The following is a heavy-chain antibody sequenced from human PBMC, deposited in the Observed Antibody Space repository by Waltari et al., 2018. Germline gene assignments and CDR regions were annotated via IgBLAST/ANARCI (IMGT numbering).Heavy chain of an antibody. CDR3: ARYGEVPASYFFDY. CDR1: GESFLGYF. D-gene: IGHD2-21*01. V-gene: IGHV4-34*01. J-gene: IGHJ4*01. CDR2: IHYSGST. Sequence: QVQLHQWGAGQLKPSETLSLTCAVSGESFLGYFWRWVRQSPGKGLEWLGSIHYSGSTNYNPTLDSRLSLSVDTTKKRFSLSLTSVTAADAALYFCARYGEVPASYFFDYWGQGTLVTVSS.